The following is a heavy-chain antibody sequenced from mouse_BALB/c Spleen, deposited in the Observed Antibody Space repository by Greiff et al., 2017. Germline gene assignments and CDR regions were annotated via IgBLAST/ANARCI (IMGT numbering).Heavy chain of an antibody. Sequence: EVKLQESGGGLVQPGGSQKLSCAASGFTFSSFGMHWVRQAPEKGLEWVAYISSGSSTIYYADTVKGRFTISRDNPKNTLFLQMTSLRSEDTAMYYCARSGYDYNYAMDYWGQGTSVTVSS. CDR2: ISSGSSTI. D-gene: IGHD2-4*01. V-gene: IGHV5-17*02. CDR3: ARSGYDYNYAMDY. CDR1: GFTFSSFG. J-gene: IGHJ4*01.